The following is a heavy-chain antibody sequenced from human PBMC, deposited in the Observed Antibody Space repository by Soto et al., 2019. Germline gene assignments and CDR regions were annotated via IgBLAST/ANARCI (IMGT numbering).Heavy chain of an antibody. D-gene: IGHD4-17*01. CDR1: TGSMRTYY. J-gene: IGHJ4*02. V-gene: IGHV4-59*01. CDR3: ARDDTTGLFDF. Sequence: KLPETLSLTCSVSTGSMRTYYWTWIRQSPGKGLEWIGQISHTGRTKYNPSLESRVTISVDTSRKQFSLKLTSVTAADTALYYCARDDTTGLFDFWGQGTLVTVSS. CDR2: ISHTGRT.